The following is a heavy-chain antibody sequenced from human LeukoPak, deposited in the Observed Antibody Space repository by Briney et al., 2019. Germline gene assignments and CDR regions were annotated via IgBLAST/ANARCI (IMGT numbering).Heavy chain of an antibody. J-gene: IGHJ4*02. Sequence: PGGSLRLSCAASGFTFNSYAMTWVRQPPGKGLEWVSVISGSGGTTYYADSVRGRFTISRDNPKSTLYLQMNSLRAEDTAVYYCATPDYGGSRPFDYWGRGTLVTVSS. D-gene: IGHD4-23*01. V-gene: IGHV3-23*01. CDR1: GFTFNSYA. CDR3: ATPDYGGSRPFDY. CDR2: ISGSGGTT.